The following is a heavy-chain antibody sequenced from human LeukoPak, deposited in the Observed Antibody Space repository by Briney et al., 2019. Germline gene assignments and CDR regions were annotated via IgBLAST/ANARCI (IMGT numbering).Heavy chain of an antibody. J-gene: IGHJ3*02. CDR1: GYTFTSYG. CDR2: IRVYNGNT. CDR3: ARENALAFDI. D-gene: IGHD1-1*01. V-gene: IGHV1-18*01. Sequence: ASVKVSCTTSGYTFTSYGISWVPQAPGQGLEWMGWIRVYNGNTNYAQRLQGRVTMTTDTSTSTAYMELRSLRSDDTAVYYCARENALAFDIWGQGTMVTVSS.